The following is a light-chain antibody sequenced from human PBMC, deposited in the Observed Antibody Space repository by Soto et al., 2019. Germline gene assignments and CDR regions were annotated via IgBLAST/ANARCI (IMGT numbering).Light chain of an antibody. J-gene: IGKJ4*01. CDR1: QDIGKY. CDR2: DAS. V-gene: IGKV1-33*01. CDR3: QQYDNLPLT. Sequence: DIQVTQSTSSLSASVLDRVSISCEASQDIGKYLNWYQQKPGKAPQLLIYDASNLETGVPSRFSGSGSGADFTFTISSLQPEDIATYYCQQYDNLPLTFGAGTKVDIK.